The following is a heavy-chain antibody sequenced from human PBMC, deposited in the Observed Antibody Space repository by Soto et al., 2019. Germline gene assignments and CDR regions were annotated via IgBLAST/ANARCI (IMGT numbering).Heavy chain of an antibody. Sequence: QVHLVQSGAEVMKPGSSVKVSCKTSGGTFSTYTIYWVRQAPGQGLEWMGRLIPLFGTTRYAQNFQDRVTITAEESTSTTYMELSSLRAEDTALYYCARRLDDRADEGFDVWGEGTAVTVSA. V-gene: IGHV1-69*18. D-gene: IGHD3-16*01. CDR1: GGTFSTYT. J-gene: IGHJ3*01. CDR3: ARRLDDRADEGFDV. CDR2: LIPLFGTT.